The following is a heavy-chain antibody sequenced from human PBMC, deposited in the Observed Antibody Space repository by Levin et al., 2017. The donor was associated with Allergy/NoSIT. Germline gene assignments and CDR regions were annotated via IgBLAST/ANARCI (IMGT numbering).Heavy chain of an antibody. Sequence: SETLSLTCSVSSGSISNYHWSWIRQSPAEGLEWIGHISNSGNTNYNPSLTSRVTISLDTSTSQISLRLSTVPAADTAVSYCARHVYVDGSPFDHWGQGTLVAVAS. CDR1: SGSISNYH. J-gene: IGHJ4*02. CDR2: ISNSGNT. CDR3: ARHVYVDGSPFDH. V-gene: IGHV4-59*08. D-gene: IGHD2-8*01.